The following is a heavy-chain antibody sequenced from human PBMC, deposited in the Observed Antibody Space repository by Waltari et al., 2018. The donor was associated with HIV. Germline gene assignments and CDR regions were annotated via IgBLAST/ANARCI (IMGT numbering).Heavy chain of an antibody. CDR3: ARGPPYYYGLGSPGGGWFDP. J-gene: IGHJ5*02. V-gene: IGHV1-2*02. CDR2: INPNSGGT. D-gene: IGHD3-10*01. CDR1: GYTFTGYH. Sequence: QVQLVQSGAEVQKPRASVKVSCTASGYTFTGYHMHWARQAPGQGLEWMGWINPNSGGTNYAQKFQGRVTMTRDTSISTAYMELSRLRSDDTAVYYCARGPPYYYGLGSPGGGWFDPWGQGTLVTVSS.